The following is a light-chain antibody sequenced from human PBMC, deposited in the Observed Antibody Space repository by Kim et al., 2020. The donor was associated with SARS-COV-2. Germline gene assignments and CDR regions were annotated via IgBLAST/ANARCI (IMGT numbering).Light chain of an antibody. Sequence: VSPGERATLSCRASQSVSSNLAWYQQKPGQAPRLLIYGASTRATGIPARFSGSGSGTEFTLTISSLQSEDFAVYYCQLYNTWPPWTFGQGTKVEI. J-gene: IGKJ1*01. CDR3: QLYNTWPPWT. CDR2: GAS. CDR1: QSVSSN. V-gene: IGKV3-15*01.